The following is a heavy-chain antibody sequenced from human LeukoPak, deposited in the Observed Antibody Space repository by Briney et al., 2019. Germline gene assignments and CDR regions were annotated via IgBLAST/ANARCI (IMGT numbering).Heavy chain of an antibody. J-gene: IGHJ4*02. CDR2: INHSGNT. CDR1: GGSFSGYY. D-gene: IGHD3-10*01. CDR3: ARHRTKNTVLLWFGGLDY. Sequence: SETLSLTCAVDGGSFSGYYWSWIRQPPGELLEWNGEINHSGNTNYNPSLKTRVTISVDTSKSQFYLKLNSVHAADTAVYYCARHRTKNTVLLWFGGLDYWGQGTLVTVYS. V-gene: IGHV4-34*01.